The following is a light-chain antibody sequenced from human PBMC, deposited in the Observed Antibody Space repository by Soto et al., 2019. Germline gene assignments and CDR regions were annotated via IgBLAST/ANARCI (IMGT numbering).Light chain of an antibody. V-gene: IGKV3-20*01. CDR3: QQYARSPT. CDR2: HSY. J-gene: IGKJ1*01. Sequence: EIDLTDAPSTVSLSAGGTGTLSCRAIQNVDKFLAWYQQRPGQPPRLLICHSYNTATGIPDRFSGSGSGTDFTPSISRLEPEDFLVYYCQQYARSPTFGQGTKVDTK. CDR1: QNVDKF.